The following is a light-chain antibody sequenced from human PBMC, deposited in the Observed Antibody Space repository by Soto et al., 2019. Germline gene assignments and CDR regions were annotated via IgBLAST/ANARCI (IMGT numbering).Light chain of an antibody. CDR3: QQRSTWAWT. J-gene: IGKJ2*02. Sequence: EVVLTQYPATLSLSPGERATLSCSASQSVSNSLAWYQQRPGQAPRLLLYEASKRATGIPASFSGSGSGTDFTLTIGSLESEDFAVYYCQQRSTWAWTFGRGNNLEI. CDR2: EAS. V-gene: IGKV3-11*01. CDR1: QSVSNS.